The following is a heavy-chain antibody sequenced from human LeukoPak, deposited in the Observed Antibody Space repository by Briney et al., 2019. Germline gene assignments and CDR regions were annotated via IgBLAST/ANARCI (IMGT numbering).Heavy chain of an antibody. CDR1: GFTFSSYN. J-gene: IGHJ4*02. Sequence: GGSLRLSCAAYGFTFSSYNMNWVRQAPGKGLEWVSTISTSSSYIYYADSVKGRFTISRDNGKTSLYLQMSSLRAEDTAVYYCARSKVAGTSDYWGQGTLVAVSS. CDR3: ARSKVAGTSDY. V-gene: IGHV3-21*01. D-gene: IGHD6-19*01. CDR2: ISTSSSYI.